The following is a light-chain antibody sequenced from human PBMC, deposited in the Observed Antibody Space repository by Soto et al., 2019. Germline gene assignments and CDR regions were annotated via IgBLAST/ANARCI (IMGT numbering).Light chain of an antibody. V-gene: IGKV1-5*03. CDR3: QQYYTTPFT. CDR2: KAS. Sequence: DIQLTQSPSTLSASVGDTITITCRASQSINTWLAWYQQRPGKAPKLLIYKASSLEGGVPSRFSGSGSGTEFTLTISSLQAEDVAVYYCQQYYTTPFTFGPGTKVDFK. J-gene: IGKJ3*01. CDR1: QSINTW.